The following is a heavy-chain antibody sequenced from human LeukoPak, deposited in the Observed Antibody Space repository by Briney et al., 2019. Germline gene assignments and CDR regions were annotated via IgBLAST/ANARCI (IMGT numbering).Heavy chain of an antibody. D-gene: IGHD2-15*01. CDR1: GFTFSSYW. CDR2: IKQDGSEK. V-gene: IGHV3-7*01. CDR3: ASKKWSPTSFDY. Sequence: GGSLRLSRAASGFTFSSYWMSWVRQAPGKGLEWVANIKQDGSEKYYVDSVKGRFTISRDNAKNSLYLQMNSLRAEDTAVYYCASKKWSPTSFDYWGQGTLVTVSS. J-gene: IGHJ4*02.